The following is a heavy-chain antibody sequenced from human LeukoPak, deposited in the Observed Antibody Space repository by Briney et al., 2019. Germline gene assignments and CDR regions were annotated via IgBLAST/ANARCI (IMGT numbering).Heavy chain of an antibody. J-gene: IGHJ4*02. V-gene: IGHV4-34*01. CDR1: GGSFSGYY. D-gene: IGHD6-19*01. Sequence: PSETLSLTCAVYGGSFSGYYWSWIRQPPGKGLEWIGEINHSGSTNYNPSLKSRVTISVDTSKNQFSLKLSSVTAADTAVYYCARGKYGYSSGWYLGYWGQGTLVTVSS. CDR2: INHSGST. CDR3: ARGKYGYSSGWYLGY.